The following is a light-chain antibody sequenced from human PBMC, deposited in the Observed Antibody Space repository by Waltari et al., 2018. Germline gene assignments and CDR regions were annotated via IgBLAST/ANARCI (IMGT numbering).Light chain of an antibody. V-gene: IGLV1-44*01. CDR3: AAWDDSLNGVI. Sequence: QSVLTQPPSASGALGQRVTISCSGSGSNIGSNTVNWYQQLPGMAPKVPMYRNNQRPSGVPDRFSGSKSGTSASLAISGLQSEDEADYYCAAWDDSLNGVIFGGGTRLTVL. J-gene: IGLJ2*01. CDR2: RNN. CDR1: GSNIGSNT.